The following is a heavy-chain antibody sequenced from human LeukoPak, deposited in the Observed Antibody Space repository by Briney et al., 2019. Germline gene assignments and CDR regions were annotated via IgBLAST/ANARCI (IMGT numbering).Heavy chain of an antibody. J-gene: IGHJ4*02. CDR1: GFTFNRHG. CDR2: ISGSGYNT. V-gene: IGHV3-23*01. Sequence: PGGTLRLSCVASGFTFNRHGMSWFRQAPGKGLEWVSTISGSGYNTYYADSVQGRFTISRDNSKNTVYLQMNSLRAEDTAVYYCAKHGLPLVVISAPLDYWGQGTLVTVAS. CDR3: AKHGLPLVVISAPLDY. D-gene: IGHD2-15*01.